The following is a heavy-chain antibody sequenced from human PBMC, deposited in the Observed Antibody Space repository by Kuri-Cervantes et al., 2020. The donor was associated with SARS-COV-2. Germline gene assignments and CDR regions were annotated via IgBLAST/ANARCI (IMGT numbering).Heavy chain of an antibody. CDR2: ISYDGSNK. CDR1: GFTFSSYG. J-gene: IGHJ4*02. D-gene: IGHD1-26*01. V-gene: IGHV3-30*03. CDR3: ARDGIVGATPHFDY. Sequence: GGSLRLSCAASGFTFSSYGMHWVRQAPGKGLEWVAVISYDGSNKYYADSVKGRFTISRDNSKNTLYLQMNSLRAGDTAVYYCARDGIVGATPHFDYWGQGTLVTVSS.